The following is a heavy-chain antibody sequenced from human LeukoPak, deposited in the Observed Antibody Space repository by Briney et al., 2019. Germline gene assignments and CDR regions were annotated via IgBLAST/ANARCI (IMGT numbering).Heavy chain of an antibody. CDR3: ARKTYYGSGSYLGYYYYYYMDV. CDR1: GFTFSSYG. D-gene: IGHD3-10*01. V-gene: IGHV4-59*01. Sequence: GSLRLSCAASGFTFSSYGMSWVRQAPGKGLEWIGYIYYSGSTNYNPSLKSRVTISVDTSKNQFSLKLSSVTAADTAVYYCARKTYYGSGSYLGYYYYYYMDVWGKGTTVTVSS. CDR2: IYYSGST. J-gene: IGHJ6*03.